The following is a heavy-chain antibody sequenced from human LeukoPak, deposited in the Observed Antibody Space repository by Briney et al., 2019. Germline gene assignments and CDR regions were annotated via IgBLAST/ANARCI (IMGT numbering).Heavy chain of an antibody. CDR2: ISGGGATS. CDR3: AKDGSSGIAATADAFDI. J-gene: IGHJ3*02. V-gene: IGHV3-23*01. Sequence: PGGSLRLSCAASGFTFNTYAMSWVRQAPGKGLEWVSAISGGGATSYYADSVEGRFTISRDNSKNTLYLQMNSLRAEDTAIYYCAKDGSSGIAATADAFDIWGQGTMVTASS. D-gene: IGHD6-13*01. CDR1: GFTFNTYA.